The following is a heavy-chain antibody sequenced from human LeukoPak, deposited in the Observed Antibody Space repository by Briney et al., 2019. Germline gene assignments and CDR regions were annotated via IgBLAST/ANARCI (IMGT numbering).Heavy chain of an antibody. CDR1: GGSLSTHH. D-gene: IGHD3-3*01. Sequence: PSETLSLTCVVSGGSLSTHHWSWIRQSPGRGLEWIGYISDSGSTNYNPSLKSRVTISVDTSKNQFSLMLSSVTAADTAVYYCARGKKDFWSGYSNYYYYGMDVWGQGTTVTVSS. CDR3: ARGKKDFWSGYSNYYYYGMDV. J-gene: IGHJ6*02. V-gene: IGHV4-59*11. CDR2: ISDSGST.